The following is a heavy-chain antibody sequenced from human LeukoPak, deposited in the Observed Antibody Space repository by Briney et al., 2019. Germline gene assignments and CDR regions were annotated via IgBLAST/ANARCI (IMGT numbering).Heavy chain of an antibody. CDR2: ISGSGGST. J-gene: IGHJ4*02. Sequence: GGSLRLSCAASGFTFSSYAMSWVRQAPGKGLEWVSAISGSGGSTYYADSVKGRFTISRDNSKNTLYLQMNSLRAEDTAVYYCAKDINVLLWFGPHYWGQGTLVTASS. CDR3: AKDINVLLWFGPHY. D-gene: IGHD3-10*01. CDR1: GFTFSSYA. V-gene: IGHV3-23*01.